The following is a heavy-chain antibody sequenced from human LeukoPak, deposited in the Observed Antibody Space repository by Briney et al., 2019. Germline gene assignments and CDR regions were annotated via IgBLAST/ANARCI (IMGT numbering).Heavy chain of an antibody. Sequence: GSLRLSCAASGFTVSNNYMSWVRQAPGEGLEWVSLIYGGGTTYYADSVKGRFTISSDSSKNTLYLQMNSLRAEDTAVYYCARAPNYGDYGGQWGRGTLVTVSS. J-gene: IGHJ4*02. CDR2: IYGGGTT. CDR3: ARAPNYGDYGGQ. CDR1: GFTVSNNY. D-gene: IGHD4-17*01. V-gene: IGHV3-53*01.